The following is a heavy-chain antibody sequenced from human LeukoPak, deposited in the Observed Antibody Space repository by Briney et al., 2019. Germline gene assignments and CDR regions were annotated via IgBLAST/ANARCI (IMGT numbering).Heavy chain of an antibody. D-gene: IGHD6-19*01. CDR1: GFTFIDYD. Sequence: AGGSLRLSCAASGFTFIDYDMHWVRQVIGKGLEWVSAIGIRGDTHYSGSVKGRFTISRENAESSLYLQMNSLRAEDTAVYYCARGGIQVSGIDEFDYWGQGTQVTVSS. V-gene: IGHV3-13*01. CDR3: ARGGIQVSGIDEFDY. J-gene: IGHJ4*02. CDR2: IGIRGDT.